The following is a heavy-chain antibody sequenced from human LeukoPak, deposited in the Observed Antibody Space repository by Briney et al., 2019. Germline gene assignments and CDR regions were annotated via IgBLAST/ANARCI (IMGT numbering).Heavy chain of an antibody. CDR3: ARGITGTTVDY. V-gene: IGHV4-59*01. CDR1: GGSISSYY. Sequence: PWETLSLTCTVSGGSISSYYWSWIRQPPGKGLEWIGYIYYSGSTNYNPSLKSRVTISVDTSKNQFSLKLSSVTAADTAVYYCARGITGTTVDYWGQGTLVTVSS. D-gene: IGHD1-14*01. CDR2: IYYSGST. J-gene: IGHJ4*02.